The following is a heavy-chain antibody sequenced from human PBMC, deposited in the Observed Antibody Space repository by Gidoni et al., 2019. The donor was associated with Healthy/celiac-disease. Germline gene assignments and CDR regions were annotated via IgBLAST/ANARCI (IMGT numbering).Heavy chain of an antibody. D-gene: IGHD6-19*01. CDR2: TCYRSKWYN. Sequence: QLQQSGPGLGKTAQTLSLTCAISGDSVASNSAAWNWSRQSPSRGLEWLGRTCYRSKWYNDYAVSVKSRITISPDTSKNQFSLQLKSVAPEDTAVYYCALDSSGWYAYWYFDLWGRGTLVTVSS. CDR1: GDSVASNSAA. J-gene: IGHJ2*01. V-gene: IGHV6-1*01. CDR3: ALDSSGWYAYWYFDL.